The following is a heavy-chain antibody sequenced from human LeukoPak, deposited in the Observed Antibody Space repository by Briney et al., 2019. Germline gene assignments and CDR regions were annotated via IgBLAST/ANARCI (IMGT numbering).Heavy chain of an antibody. J-gene: IGHJ6*03. CDR3: ARSVIPQGFGEKIGYMDV. V-gene: IGHV3-43D*03. D-gene: IGHD3-10*01. Sequence: GGSLRLSCAASGFTFDDYAMHWVRQAPGKGLEWVSLISWDGGSTYYADSVKGRFTISRDNSKNTLYLQMNSLRAEDTAVYYCARSVIPQGFGEKIGYMDVWGKGTTVTISS. CDR2: ISWDGGST. CDR1: GFTFDDYA.